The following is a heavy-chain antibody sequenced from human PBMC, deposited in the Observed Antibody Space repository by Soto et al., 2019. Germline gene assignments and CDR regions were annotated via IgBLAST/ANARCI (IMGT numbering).Heavy chain of an antibody. CDR2: VYYRGRS. D-gene: IGHD4-4*01. Sequence: SETLSLTCTVSGGSVTNSSYYWGWIRQSPGKGREWIGSVYYRGRSYSKSSVKSRVTISVDTSKNQFSLNLNSVTASDTAVYFCVSQRTTVITQVYFDYWGPGALVTVSS. V-gene: IGHV4-39*01. CDR1: GGSVTNSSYY. CDR3: VSQRTTVITQVYFDY. J-gene: IGHJ4*02.